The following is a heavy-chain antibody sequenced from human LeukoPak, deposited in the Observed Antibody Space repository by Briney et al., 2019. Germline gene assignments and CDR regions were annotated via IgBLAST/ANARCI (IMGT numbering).Heavy chain of an antibody. CDR1: GFTFTSAW. Sequence: GGSLRLSCAASGFTFTSAWMTWVRQAPGKGLEWVGRIKSKTHGGTTDYAAPVNGRFTISRDDSKNTVLLQMNNLKTEDTAVYYCTTSPVPGIDYWGQGTLVTVSS. J-gene: IGHJ4*02. CDR2: IKSKTHGGTT. D-gene: IGHD4-17*01. V-gene: IGHV3-15*01. CDR3: TTSPVPGIDY.